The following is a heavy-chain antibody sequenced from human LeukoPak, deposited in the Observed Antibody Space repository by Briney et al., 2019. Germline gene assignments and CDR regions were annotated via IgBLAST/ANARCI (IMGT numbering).Heavy chain of an antibody. V-gene: IGHV4-34*01. CDR3: ARGRRVVVPAAIRPIDY. CDR1: GGSFSGYY. D-gene: IGHD2-2*02. CDR2: INHSVST. J-gene: IGHJ4*02. Sequence: SETLSLTCAVYGGSFSGYYWSWIRHPPGKGLEWIGEINHSVSTNYNPSLKSRVTISVDTSKNQLSLKLSSVTAADTAVYYCARGRRVVVPAAIRPIDYWGQGTLVTVSS.